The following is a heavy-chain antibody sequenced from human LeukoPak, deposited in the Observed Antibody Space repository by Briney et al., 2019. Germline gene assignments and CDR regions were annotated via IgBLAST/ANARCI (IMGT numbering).Heavy chain of an antibody. Sequence: PGGSLRLSCAASGFTFDDYAMHWVRQAPGKGLEWVSGISWNSGSIGYADSVKGRFTISRDNAKNSLYLQMNSLRAEDTALYYCAKVGPRSYADRDYFDYWGQGTLVTVSS. J-gene: IGHJ4*02. V-gene: IGHV3-9*01. CDR3: AKVGPRSYADRDYFDY. CDR2: ISWNSGSI. D-gene: IGHD1-26*01. CDR1: GFTFDDYA.